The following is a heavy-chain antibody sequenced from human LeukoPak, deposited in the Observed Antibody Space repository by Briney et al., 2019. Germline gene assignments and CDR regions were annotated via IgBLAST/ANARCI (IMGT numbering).Heavy chain of an antibody. CDR2: INHSGST. Sequence: PSETLSLTRAVYGGSFSGYYWSWIRQPPGKGLEWIGEINHSGSTNYNPSLKSRVTISVDTSKNQFSLKLSSVTAADTAVYYCARNTLSSTSRSGLDYWGQGTLVTVSS. CDR3: ARNTLSSTSRSGLDY. J-gene: IGHJ4*02. D-gene: IGHD2-2*01. V-gene: IGHV4-34*01. CDR1: GGSFSGYY.